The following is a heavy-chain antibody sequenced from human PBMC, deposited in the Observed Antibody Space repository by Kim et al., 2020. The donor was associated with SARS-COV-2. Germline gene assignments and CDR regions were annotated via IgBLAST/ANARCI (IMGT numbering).Heavy chain of an antibody. CDR3: ARAGPYGDS. CDR1: GGSINDYY. CDR2: IYDTWST. J-gene: IGHJ5*01. D-gene: IGHD4-17*01. V-gene: IGHV4-59*13. Sequence: SETLSLTCTVSGGSINDYYWSWIRQPPGKGLEWIGSIYDTWSTNYNPSLTSRVTTSVDTSKNQFXXKLSSVTAADTAXYYCARAGPYGDS.